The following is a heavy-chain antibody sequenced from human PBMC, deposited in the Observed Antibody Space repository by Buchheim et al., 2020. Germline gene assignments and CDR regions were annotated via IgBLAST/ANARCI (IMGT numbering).Heavy chain of an antibody. D-gene: IGHD6-19*01. CDR1: GFTFDDYT. V-gene: IGHV3-43*01. J-gene: IGHJ4*02. CDR3: AKGLPGGEFKGAANGYSSGSDY. Sequence: EVQLVESGGVVVQPGGSLRLSCAASGFTFDDYTMHWVRQAPGKGLEWVSLISWDGGSTYYADSVKGRSTISRDNSKNSLYLQMNSLRTEDTALYYCAKGLPGGEFKGAANGYSSGSDYWGQGTL. CDR2: ISWDGGST.